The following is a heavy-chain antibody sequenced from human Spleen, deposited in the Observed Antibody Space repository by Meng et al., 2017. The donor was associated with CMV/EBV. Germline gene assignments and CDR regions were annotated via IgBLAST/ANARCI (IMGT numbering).Heavy chain of an antibody. D-gene: IGHD5-24*01. V-gene: IGHV3-30*04. J-gene: IGHJ4*02. Sequence: GESLKISCAASGFTFSSYAMHWVRQAPGKGLEWVAVISYDGSNKYYADSVKGRFTISRDNSKNTLYLQMNSLRAEDTAVYYCASDGVLVEIPTYWGQGMLVTVSS. CDR1: GFTFSSYA. CDR2: ISYDGSNK. CDR3: ASDGVLVEIPTY.